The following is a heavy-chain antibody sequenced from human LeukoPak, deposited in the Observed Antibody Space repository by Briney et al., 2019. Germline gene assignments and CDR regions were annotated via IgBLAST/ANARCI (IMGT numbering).Heavy chain of an antibody. CDR3: ASLKNYYDSSGYLVTDAFDI. CDR2: ISGYNGNT. V-gene: IGHV1-18*04. CDR1: GYTFTGYY. D-gene: IGHD3-22*01. J-gene: IGHJ3*02. Sequence: ASVKVSCKASGYTFTGYYMHWVRQAPGQGLEWMGWISGYNGNTDYAQKLQGRVTMTTDTSTSTAYMELRSLKSDDTAVYYCASLKNYYDSSGYLVTDAFDIWGQGTMVTVSS.